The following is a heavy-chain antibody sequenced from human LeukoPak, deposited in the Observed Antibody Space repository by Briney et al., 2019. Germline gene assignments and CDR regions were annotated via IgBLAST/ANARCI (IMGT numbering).Heavy chain of an antibody. V-gene: IGHV4-39*07. D-gene: IGHD1-26*01. J-gene: IGHJ4*02. CDR3: ARGVGATTDY. Sequence: SETLSLTCTVSGGSISSSSYYWGWIRQPPGKGVEWIGSIYYSGSTYYNPSLKSRVTISVDTSKNQFSLKLSSVTAADTAVYYCARGVGATTDYWGQGTLVTVSS. CDR1: GGSISSSSYY. CDR2: IYYSGST.